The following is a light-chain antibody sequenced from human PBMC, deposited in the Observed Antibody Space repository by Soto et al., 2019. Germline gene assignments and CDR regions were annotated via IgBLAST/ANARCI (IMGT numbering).Light chain of an antibody. Sequence: DIQMTQSPSSLSASLGDRVTITCRASQGIYNYLAWYQQKPGEAPKLLIYAASTLEAGVTSRCSGSGSGTDFTLTISSLQAEDVATYYCHKYNSALLTFGQGTRLEIK. V-gene: IGKV1-27*01. CDR3: HKYNSALLT. J-gene: IGKJ5*01. CDR2: AAS. CDR1: QGIYNY.